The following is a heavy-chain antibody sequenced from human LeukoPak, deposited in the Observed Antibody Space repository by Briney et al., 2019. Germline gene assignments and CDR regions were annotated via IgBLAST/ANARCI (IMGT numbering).Heavy chain of an antibody. V-gene: IGHV3-23*01. Sequence: PGGSLRLSCGVSGFTFSSYAMRGVRQAPGKGVEGGSAISGRGGSTYYADSVKGRFTISRDNSKNTLYLQMNSLRAEDTAVYYCAKPRENSSGVGRYFDYWGQGTLVTVSS. J-gene: IGHJ4*02. CDR3: AKPRENSSGVGRYFDY. D-gene: IGHD6-19*01. CDR2: ISGRGGST. CDR1: GFTFSSYA.